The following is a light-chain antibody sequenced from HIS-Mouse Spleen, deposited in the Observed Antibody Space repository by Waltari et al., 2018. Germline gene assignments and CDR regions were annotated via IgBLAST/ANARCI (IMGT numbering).Light chain of an antibody. CDR1: ALPKKY. Sequence: SYELTQPPSVSVSPGQTARITCSGDALPKKYAYWYQQKSGQAPVLVIYEGSKRPSGSPGRFSGSSSWKMANWTISGAQVEDEADYYCYSTDSSGNHRVFGGGTKLTVL. CDR2: EGS. CDR3: YSTDSSGNHRV. V-gene: IGLV3-10*01. J-gene: IGLJ2*01.